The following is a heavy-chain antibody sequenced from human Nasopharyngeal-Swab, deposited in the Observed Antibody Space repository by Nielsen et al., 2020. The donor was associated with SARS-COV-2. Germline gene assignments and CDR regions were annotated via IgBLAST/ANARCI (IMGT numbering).Heavy chain of an antibody. Sequence: ASVKVSCKASGYTFTSYAMHWVRQAPGQRLEWMGWINAGNGNTKYSQKFQGRVTMTRNTSISTAYMELSSLRSEDTAVYYCATRGRGYSSGWYYRGSEYYFDYWGQGTLVTVSS. D-gene: IGHD6-19*01. CDR1: GYTFTSYA. J-gene: IGHJ4*02. CDR2: INAGNGNT. CDR3: ATRGRGYSSGWYYRGSEYYFDY. V-gene: IGHV1-3*01.